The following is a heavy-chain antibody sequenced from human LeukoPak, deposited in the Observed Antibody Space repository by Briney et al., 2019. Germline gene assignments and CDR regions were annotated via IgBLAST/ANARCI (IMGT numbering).Heavy chain of an antibody. CDR1: GSSISSFY. CDR3: ARGSWAPAMTTPPPDFDP. D-gene: IGHD4-17*01. V-gene: IGHV4-59*01. J-gene: IGHJ5*02. CDR2: IYYSGST. Sequence: SETLSLTCTVSGSSISSFYWSWMRQPPGKGLEWIGYIYYSGSTKYNPSLKSRATISADTSKNQVYLKLSSVTAADTDVYSCARGSWAPAMTTPPPDFDPWGQGALVTVSS.